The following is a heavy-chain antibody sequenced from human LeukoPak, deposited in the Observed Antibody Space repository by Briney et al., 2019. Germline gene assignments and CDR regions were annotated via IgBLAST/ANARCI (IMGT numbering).Heavy chain of an antibody. CDR3: ARGSRGAFGGGSPRPNWFDP. Sequence: SQTLSLTCAISGDSVSSSLVAWNWIRQSPSRGLEWPGRTYYRSKWYYNYAVSLKTRITINPDTSKNQFSLHLNSLTPEDTAVYYCARGSRGAFGGGSPRPNWFDPWGQGTLVTVSS. J-gene: IGHJ5*02. CDR2: TYYRSKWYY. D-gene: IGHD6-19*01. V-gene: IGHV6-1*01. CDR1: GDSVSSSLVA.